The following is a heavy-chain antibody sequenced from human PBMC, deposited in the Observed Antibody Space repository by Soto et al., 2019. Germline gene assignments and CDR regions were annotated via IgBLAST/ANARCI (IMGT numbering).Heavy chain of an antibody. J-gene: IGHJ4*02. CDR2: ISSNGGST. CDR3: VKAGCSSTSCSNIVVVTAILLDY. V-gene: IGHV3-64D*08. CDR1: GFTFSSYA. Sequence: PGGSLRLSCSASGFTFSSYAMHWVRQAPGKGLEYVSAISSNGGSTYYADSVKGRFTISRDNSKNTLYLQMSSLRAEDTAVYYCVKAGCSSTSCSNIVVVTAILLDYWGQGTLVTVSS. D-gene: IGHD2-21*02.